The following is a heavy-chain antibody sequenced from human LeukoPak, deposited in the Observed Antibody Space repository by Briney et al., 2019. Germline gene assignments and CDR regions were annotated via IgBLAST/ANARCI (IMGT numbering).Heavy chain of an antibody. CDR3: ARGGATTFGLWGNAFDI. CDR2: IKQDGSEK. D-gene: IGHD3-3*01. J-gene: IGHJ3*02. CDR1: GFTFNDYW. Sequence: GGSMRLSCAASGFTFNDYWMTWVRQAPGKGLEWVANIKQDGSEKYYVDSVKGRFTISRDNAKNSLYLQMNSLRAEDTAVYYCARGGATTFGLWGNAFDIWGQGTMVTVSS. V-gene: IGHV3-7*01.